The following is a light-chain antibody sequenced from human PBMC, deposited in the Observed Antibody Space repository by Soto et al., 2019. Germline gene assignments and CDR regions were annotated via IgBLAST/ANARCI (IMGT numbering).Light chain of an antibody. CDR3: QQAYSKNT. CDR2: AAS. CDR1: QNIRTY. Sequence: DIQMPQSPSSLSASVGDRVTIACRASQNIRTYLNWYQQNPGKAPKLLIYAASNLHSGVPSRFSGSGSGTDFPLNISSLQPEDFATYYCQQAYSKNTFGGGTKVEIK. V-gene: IGKV1-39*01. J-gene: IGKJ4*01.